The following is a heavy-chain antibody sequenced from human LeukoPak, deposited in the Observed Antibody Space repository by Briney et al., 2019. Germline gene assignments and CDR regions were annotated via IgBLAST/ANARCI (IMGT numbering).Heavy chain of an antibody. D-gene: IGHD2-2*02. CDR1: GFTFSDYY. Sequence: GGSLRLSCAASGFTFSDYYMSWIRQAPGKGLEWVSYISSSGSTIYYADSVKGRFTISRDNAKTSLYLQMNSLRAEDTAVYYCARSDIVVVPAAIKPEYFQHWGQGTLVTVSS. CDR2: ISSSGSTI. J-gene: IGHJ1*01. V-gene: IGHV3-11*01. CDR3: ARSDIVVVPAAIKPEYFQH.